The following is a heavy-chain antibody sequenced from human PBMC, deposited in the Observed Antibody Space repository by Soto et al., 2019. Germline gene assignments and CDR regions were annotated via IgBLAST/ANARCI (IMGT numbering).Heavy chain of an antibody. Sequence: SETLSLTCTVSGGSVSSGSYYWSWIRQPPGKGLEWIGYIYYSGSTNYNPSLKSRVTISVDTSKNQFSLKLSSVTAADTAVYYCARAGRVVGAARRDYWGPVPLVPVS. CDR3: ARAGRVVGAARRDY. CDR2: IYYSGST. J-gene: IGHJ4*02. V-gene: IGHV4-61*01. D-gene: IGHD2-15*01. CDR1: GGSVSSGSYY.